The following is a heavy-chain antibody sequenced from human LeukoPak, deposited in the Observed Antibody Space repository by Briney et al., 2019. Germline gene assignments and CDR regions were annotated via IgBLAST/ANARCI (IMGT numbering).Heavy chain of an antibody. V-gene: IGHV4-59*01. CDR3: ARDYYGSGVRYYMDV. Sequence: SETLSLTCTVSGGSISNYYWSWIRQPPGKALEWIGYIYYSGSANYNPSLKSRVTISVDTSRNQFSLKLSSVTAADTAVYYCARDYYGSGVRYYMDVWGKGTTVTISS. D-gene: IGHD3-10*01. CDR1: GGSISNYY. CDR2: IYYSGSA. J-gene: IGHJ6*03.